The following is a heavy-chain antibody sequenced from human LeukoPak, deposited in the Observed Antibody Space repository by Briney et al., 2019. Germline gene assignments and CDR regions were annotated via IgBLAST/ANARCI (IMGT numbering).Heavy chain of an antibody. CDR3: ARATRPANDYGDYFDY. CDR2: IYYSGST. CDR1: GGSISSGGYY. J-gene: IGHJ4*02. V-gene: IGHV4-31*03. D-gene: IGHD4-17*01. Sequence: TLSLTCTVSGGSISSGGYYWSWIRQHPGKGLEWIGYIYYSGSTYYNPSLKSRVTISVDTSKNQLSLKLSSVTAADTAVYYCARATRPANDYGDYFDYWGQGTLVTVSS.